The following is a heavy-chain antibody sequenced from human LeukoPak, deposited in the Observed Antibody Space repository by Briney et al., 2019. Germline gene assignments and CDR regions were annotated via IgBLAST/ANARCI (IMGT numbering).Heavy chain of an antibody. D-gene: IGHD6-19*01. V-gene: IGHV4-59*08. Sequence: SETLSLTCTVSGGSXXSYXWSWIRQPXXXXXXXXXXXYYSGSTNYNPSLKSRVTISVDTSKNQFSLKLSSVTAADTAVYYCARHVEQWLPPVYFDYWGQGTLVTVSS. CDR1: GGSXXSYX. CDR3: ARHVEQWLPPVYFDY. CDR2: XYYSGST. J-gene: IGHJ4*02.